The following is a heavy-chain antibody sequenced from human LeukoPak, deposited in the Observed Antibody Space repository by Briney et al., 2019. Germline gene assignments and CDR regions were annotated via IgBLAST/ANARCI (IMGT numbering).Heavy chain of an antibody. Sequence: SETLSLTCTVSGGSISSGSYYWSRIRQPAGKGLEWIGRIYTSGSTDYNPSLKSRVTISVDTSKNQFSLKLSSVTAADTAVYYCTRVRLMATVDYWGQGTLVTVSS. CDR3: TRVRLMATVDY. V-gene: IGHV4-61*02. J-gene: IGHJ4*02. D-gene: IGHD5-24*01. CDR1: GGSISSGSYY. CDR2: IYTSGST.